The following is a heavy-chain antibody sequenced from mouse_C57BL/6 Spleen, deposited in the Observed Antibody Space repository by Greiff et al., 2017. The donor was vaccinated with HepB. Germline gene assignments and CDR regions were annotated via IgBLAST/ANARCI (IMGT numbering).Heavy chain of an antibody. CDR1: GYTFTSYW. J-gene: IGHJ1*03. V-gene: IGHV1-61*01. D-gene: IGHD2-1*01. Sequence: VQLQQPGAELVRPGSSVKLSCKASGYTFTSYWMDWVKQRPGQGLEWIGNIYPSDSETHYNQKFKDKATLTVDKSSSTAYMQLSSLTSEDSAVYYCASGGKQYFDVWGTGTTVTVSS. CDR3: ASGGKQYFDV. CDR2: IYPSDSET.